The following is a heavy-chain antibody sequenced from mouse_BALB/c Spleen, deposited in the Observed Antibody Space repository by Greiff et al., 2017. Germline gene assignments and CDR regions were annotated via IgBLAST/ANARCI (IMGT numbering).Heavy chain of an antibody. D-gene: IGHD2-1*01. CDR3: TRKRKDYGNLYYYAMDY. V-gene: IGHV1S81*02. Sequence: QVQLQQSGAELVKPGAAVKLSCKASGYTFPSYYMYWVKQRPGQGLEWIGEINPSNGGTNFNEKFKSKATLTVDKYSSTAYMQLSSLTSEDSAVYYCTRKRKDYGNLYYYAMDYWGQGTSVTVSS. J-gene: IGHJ4*01. CDR1: GYTFPSYY. CDR2: INPSNGGT.